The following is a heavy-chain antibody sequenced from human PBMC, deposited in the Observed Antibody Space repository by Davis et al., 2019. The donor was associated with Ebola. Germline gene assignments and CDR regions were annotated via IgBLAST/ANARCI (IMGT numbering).Heavy chain of an antibody. D-gene: IGHD2-2*01. J-gene: IGHJ5*02. V-gene: IGHV4-34*01. Sequence: MPSETLSLTCAVYGGSFSGYYWSWIRQPPGKGLEWIGEINHSGSTNYNPSLQSRVTISVDTSKNQFSLKLSSVTAADTAVYYCARHGQAYCSSTSCYLNWFDPWGQGTLVTVSS. CDR1: GGSFSGYY. CDR2: INHSGST. CDR3: ARHGQAYCSSTSCYLNWFDP.